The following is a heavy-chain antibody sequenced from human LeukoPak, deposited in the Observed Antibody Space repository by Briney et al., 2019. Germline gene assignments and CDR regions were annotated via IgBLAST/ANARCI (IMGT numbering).Heavy chain of an antibody. Sequence: ASVKVSCKTSGYTFSSYEINWVRQATGRGLEWVGWMNPKTGKTAYARNLQGRATITRDTSISTAYMDLSGLRSEDTAVYYCARIRPVTTGLKGYYFDYWGQGTLVTVSS. CDR3: ARIRPVTTGLKGYYFDY. CDR1: GYTFSSYE. CDR2: MNPKTGKT. J-gene: IGHJ4*02. D-gene: IGHD1-1*01. V-gene: IGHV1-8*01.